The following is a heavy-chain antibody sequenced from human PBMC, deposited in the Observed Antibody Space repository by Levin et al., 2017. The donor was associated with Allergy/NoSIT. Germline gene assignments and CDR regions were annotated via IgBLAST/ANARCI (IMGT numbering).Heavy chain of an antibody. CDR2: ISWDSGSI. D-gene: IGHD2-15*01. CDR3: AKDMVAGGDYGMDV. V-gene: IGHV3-9*01. Sequence: SLKISCAASGFTFDDYAMHWVRHAPGKGLEWVSSISWDSGSIAYAASVRGRFTISRDNAKNSLFLQMNSLRIEDTALYFCAKDMVAGGDYGMDVWGQGTAVTVSS. J-gene: IGHJ6*02. CDR1: GFTFDDYA.